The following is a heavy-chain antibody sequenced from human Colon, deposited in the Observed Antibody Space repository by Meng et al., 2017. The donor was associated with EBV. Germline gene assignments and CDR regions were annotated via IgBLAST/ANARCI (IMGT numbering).Heavy chain of an antibody. CDR3: RNAFCSAEAGCSDQ. V-gene: IGHV4-34*01. D-gene: IGHD3-3*01. CDR2: IKESGST. CDR1: GGCFMNCY. J-gene: IGHJ4*02. Sequence: HGRQQQCGAGLLKPSEHLSITCSAYGGCFMNCYWSCIRQPPGKRLEGIGDIKESGSTKYNPSLKSRDTILMDTSKNQFSLRLSSVTAADTAVYYCRNAFCSAEAGCSDQWGQGTLVTVSS.